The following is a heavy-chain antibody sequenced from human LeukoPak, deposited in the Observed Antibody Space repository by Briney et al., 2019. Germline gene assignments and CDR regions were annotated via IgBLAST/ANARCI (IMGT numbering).Heavy chain of an antibody. V-gene: IGHV4-38-2*02. CDR3: ARFAYYYDSSGSGTVDY. CDR2: IYHRGST. CDR1: GYSISSGYF. J-gene: IGHJ4*02. Sequence: SETLSLTCSVSGYSISSGYFWGWIRQPPGKGLEWIESIYHRGSTYYNPSLKSRVTISVDTSKNQFSLKLSSVTAADTAVYYCARFAYYYDSSGSGTVDYWGQGTLVTVSS. D-gene: IGHD3-22*01.